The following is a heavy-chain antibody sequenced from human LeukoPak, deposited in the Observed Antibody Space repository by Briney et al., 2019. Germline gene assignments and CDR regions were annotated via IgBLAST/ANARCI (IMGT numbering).Heavy chain of an antibody. CDR2: INTNTGNP. J-gene: IGHJ5*02. CDR1: GYTFTSYA. V-gene: IGHV7-4-1*01. D-gene: IGHD6-13*01. Sequence: ASVTVSCTASGYTFTSYAMNWVRQAPGQGLEWMGWINTNTGNPTYAQGFTGRFVFSLDTSVSTAYLQICSLKAEDTAVYYCIAAAGTGFGNWFDPWGQGTLVTVSS. CDR3: IAAAGTGFGNWFDP.